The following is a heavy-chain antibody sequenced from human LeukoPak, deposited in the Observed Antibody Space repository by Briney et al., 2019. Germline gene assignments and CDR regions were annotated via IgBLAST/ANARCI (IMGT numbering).Heavy chain of an antibody. CDR3: ALGYQLLFPFDY. CDR2: ISSSGSTI. J-gene: IGHJ4*02. Sequence: NSGGSLRLSCAASGFTFSDYYMSWIRQAPGKGLEWVSYISSSGSTIYYADSVKGRFTISRDNAKNSLYLHMNSLRAEDTAVYYCALGYQLLFPFDYWGQGTLVTVSS. D-gene: IGHD2-2*01. V-gene: IGHV3-11*01. CDR1: GFTFSDYY.